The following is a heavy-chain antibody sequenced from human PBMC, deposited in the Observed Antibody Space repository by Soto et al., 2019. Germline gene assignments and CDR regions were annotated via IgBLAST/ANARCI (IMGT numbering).Heavy chain of an antibody. D-gene: IGHD5-18*01. CDR2: ISYDGSNK. Sequence: GALRLSCAASGFTFSSYAMHWVRQAPGKGLEWVAVISYDGSNKYYADSVKGRFTISRDNSKNTLYLQMNSLRAEDTAVYYCARDPLWGTAMVLWYFDLWGRGTLVTVSS. J-gene: IGHJ2*01. CDR3: ARDPLWGTAMVLWYFDL. V-gene: IGHV3-30-3*01. CDR1: GFTFSSYA.